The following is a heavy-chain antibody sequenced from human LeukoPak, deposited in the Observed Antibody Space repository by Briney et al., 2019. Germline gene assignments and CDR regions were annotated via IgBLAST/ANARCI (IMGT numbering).Heavy chain of an antibody. V-gene: IGHV3-23*01. CDR1: GFTFGSSA. J-gene: IGHJ4*02. Sequence: GGSLRLSCAASGFTFGSSAMSWVRQAPGKGPEWVSTFSRSGPDTYYADSVKGRFSISRDNSKNTLYLQMNSLRAEDTAVYYCAKDQDANYFDYWGQGTLVTVSS. CDR2: FSRSGPDT. D-gene: IGHD2-8*01. CDR3: AKDQDANYFDY.